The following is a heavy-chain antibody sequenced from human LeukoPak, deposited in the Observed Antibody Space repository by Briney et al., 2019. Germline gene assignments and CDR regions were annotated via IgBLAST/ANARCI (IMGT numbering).Heavy chain of an antibody. D-gene: IGHD6-6*01. CDR3: AREYSSSFAYYFDY. CDR2: IYTSGST. J-gene: IGHJ4*02. V-gene: IGHV4-4*07. Sequence: SQTLSLTCTVSGGSISSYYWSWIRQPAGKGLEWIGRIYTSGSTNYNPSLKSRVTMSVDTSKNQFSLKLSSVTAADTAVYYCAREYSSSFAYYFDYWGQGTLVTVSS. CDR1: GGSISSYY.